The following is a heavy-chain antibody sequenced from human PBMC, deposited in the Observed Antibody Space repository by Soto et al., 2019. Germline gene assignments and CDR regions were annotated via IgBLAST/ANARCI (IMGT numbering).Heavy chain of an antibody. D-gene: IGHD3-3*01. Sequence: EVQLLESEGGLVQPGGPLGLSCTASGATISTYARNWVRQAPGKGLGWVSTISDTGGATFYAGSVKGRFTISRDNSKNTVYLQMRSLRVEDTAVYFCAIGRRKKSGSNTWFDPWGRGTLVTVSS. CDR1: GATISTYA. V-gene: IGHV3-23*01. CDR3: AIGRRKKSGSNTWFDP. J-gene: IGHJ5*02. CDR2: ISDTGGAT.